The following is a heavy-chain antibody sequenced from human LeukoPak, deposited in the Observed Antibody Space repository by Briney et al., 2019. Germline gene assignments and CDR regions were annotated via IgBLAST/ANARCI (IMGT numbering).Heavy chain of an antibody. CDR3: AKDSYDSSRYYIQGLFDY. J-gene: IGHJ4*02. D-gene: IGHD3-22*01. CDR2: ISGSGGRT. CDR1: GFIFSNYA. Sequence: GGSLRLSCAASGFIFSNYAMSWVRQAPGQGLEWVPGISGSGGRTYYADSVKGRFTIPRDNSKNTLYLQMNNLRAEDTAVYYCAKDSYDSSRYYIQGLFDYWGPGTLVTVSS. V-gene: IGHV3-23*01.